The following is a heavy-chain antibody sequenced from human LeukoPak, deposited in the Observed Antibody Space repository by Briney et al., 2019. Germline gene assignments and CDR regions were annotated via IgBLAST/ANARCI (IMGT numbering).Heavy chain of an antibody. J-gene: IGHJ6*03. CDR3: AKDRDYYDSGSYYRSHYMDV. V-gene: IGHV3-23*01. CDR1: GFTFSNAW. D-gene: IGHD3-10*01. CDR2: ISGSGGST. Sequence: GGSLRLSCAASGFTFSNAWMSWVRQAPGKGLEWVSAISGSGGSTYYADSVKGRFTISRDNSKNTLYLQMNTLRAEDTAVYSCAKDRDYYDSGSYYRSHYMDVWGKGTTVTVSS.